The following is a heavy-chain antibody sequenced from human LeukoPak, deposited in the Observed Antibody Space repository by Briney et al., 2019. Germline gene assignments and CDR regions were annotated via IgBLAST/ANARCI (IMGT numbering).Heavy chain of an antibody. D-gene: IGHD6-19*01. CDR3: TTDDIAVAADFDY. J-gene: IGHJ4*02. V-gene: IGHV3-15*01. Sequence: RGSLRLSCAASGFTFSNAWMNWVRQAPGKGLEWVGRIKSKTDGGTTDYAAPVKGRFTISRDDSKKTLYLQMNSLKAEDTAVYYCTTDDIAVAADFDYWGQGTLVTVSS. CDR2: IKSKTDGGTT. CDR1: GFTFSNAW.